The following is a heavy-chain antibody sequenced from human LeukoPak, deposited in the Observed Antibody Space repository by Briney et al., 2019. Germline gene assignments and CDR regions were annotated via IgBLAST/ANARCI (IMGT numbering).Heavy chain of an antibody. Sequence: SETLSLTCTVSGGSISSGSYYWSWIRQPAGKGLEWIGYIYYSGSTNYNPSLKSRVTISVDMSKNQFSLKLSSVTAADTAVYYCARGGMRAVGPITMVRGVTYYYYYMDVWGKGTTVTISS. D-gene: IGHD3-10*01. CDR1: GGSISSGSYY. CDR2: IYYSGST. V-gene: IGHV4-61*01. J-gene: IGHJ6*03. CDR3: ARGGMRAVGPITMVRGVTYYYYYMDV.